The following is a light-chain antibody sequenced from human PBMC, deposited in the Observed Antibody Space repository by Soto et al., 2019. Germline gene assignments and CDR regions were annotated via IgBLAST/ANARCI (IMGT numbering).Light chain of an antibody. Sequence: DIVLTQSPAILSLSPGDRASLSCRASQSVGTSLAWYKQQPGQPPRLPIHDATYRASGVPDRFRGSGSGTAFSLSISSLEPDDVAVYYCQHRSTWPRSFGRGTKVDIK. J-gene: IGKJ1*01. CDR2: DAT. CDR1: QSVGTS. V-gene: IGKV3-11*01. CDR3: QHRSTWPRS.